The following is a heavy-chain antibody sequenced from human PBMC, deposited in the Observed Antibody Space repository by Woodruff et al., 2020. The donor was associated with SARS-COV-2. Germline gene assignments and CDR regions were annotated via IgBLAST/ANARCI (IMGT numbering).Heavy chain of an antibody. V-gene: IGHV1-69*01. D-gene: IGHD1-26*01. J-gene: IGHJ3*02. CDR3: ARVDDNEREPWGRDAFVI. Sequence: QKFQGRVTITADESTSTAYMELSSLRSEDTAVYYCARVDDNEREPWGRDAFVIWGQGTMVTVSS.